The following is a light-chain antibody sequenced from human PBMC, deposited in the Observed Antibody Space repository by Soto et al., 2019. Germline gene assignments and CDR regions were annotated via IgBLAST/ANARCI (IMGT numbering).Light chain of an antibody. CDR3: QQYSYWPRT. Sequence: EIVLTQSPATLSVSPGERATLSCRASQSLSSNLAWYQQKPGQAPRLLIYGASTRATGIPARFSGSGSGTEFTLTISSLQSEDFAVYYCQQYSYWPRTFGQGTKVDIK. J-gene: IGKJ1*01. CDR2: GAS. CDR1: QSLSSN. V-gene: IGKV3-15*01.